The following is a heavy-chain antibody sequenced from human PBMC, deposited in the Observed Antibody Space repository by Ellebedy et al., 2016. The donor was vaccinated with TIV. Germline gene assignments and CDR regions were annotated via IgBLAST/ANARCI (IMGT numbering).Heavy chain of an antibody. V-gene: IGHV4-34*01. CDR2: INHSGST. D-gene: IGHD4-17*01. CDR1: GGSFSGYY. CDR3: ARHGDFCADH. Sequence: SETLSLXXAVYGGSFSGYYWSWIRQPPGKGLEWIGEINHSGSTNYNPSLKSRVTISVDKSMNQFSLKLTSVTAADTAIYYCARHGDFCADHWGQGTLVTVSS. J-gene: IGHJ4*02.